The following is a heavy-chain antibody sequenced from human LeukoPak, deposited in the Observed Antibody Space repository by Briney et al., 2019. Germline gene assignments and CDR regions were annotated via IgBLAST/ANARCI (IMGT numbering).Heavy chain of an antibody. D-gene: IGHD3-9*01. CDR3: ARTGLTDSTYYFDY. CDR1: GFTFSSYA. CDR2: INHSGST. J-gene: IGHJ4*02. Sequence: GSLRLSCAASGFTFSSYAMSWIRQPPGKGREGSGEINHSGSTNYNPPLKSRVTISVDTSKNQFSLKLSSVTAADTAVYYCARTGLTDSTYYFDYWGQGTLVTVSS. V-gene: IGHV4-34*01.